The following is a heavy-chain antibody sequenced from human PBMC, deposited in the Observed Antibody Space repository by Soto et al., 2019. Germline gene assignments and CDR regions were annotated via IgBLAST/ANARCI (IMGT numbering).Heavy chain of an antibody. CDR2: IGTGGSTT. D-gene: IGHD5-18*01. CDR1: GFTFSTYN. V-gene: IGHV3-48*02. Sequence: EVQLVESGGGLVQPGGSLRLSCAASGFTFSTYNMNWFRQAPGKGLEWVSYIGTGGSTTYYADSVKGRFTISRDNAKNSLYLQMKSLRDEDTAVYYCARPLPAMVIDHWGQGTLVTVSS. CDR3: ARPLPAMVIDH. J-gene: IGHJ4*02.